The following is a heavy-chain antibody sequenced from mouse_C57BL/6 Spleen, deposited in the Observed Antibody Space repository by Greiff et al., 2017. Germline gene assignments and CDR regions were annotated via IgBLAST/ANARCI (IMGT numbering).Heavy chain of an antibody. V-gene: IGHV5-17*01. CDR1: GFTFSDYG. Sequence: EVKLMASGGGLVKPGGSLKLSCAASGFTFSDYGMHWVRQAPEKGLEWVAYISSGSSTIYYADTVKGRFTISRDNAKNTLFLQMTSLRSEDTAMYYCAKGRDYDYDVGDYYAMDYWGQGTSVTVSS. J-gene: IGHJ4*01. CDR3: AKGRDYDYDVGDYYAMDY. CDR2: ISSGSSTI. D-gene: IGHD2-4*01.